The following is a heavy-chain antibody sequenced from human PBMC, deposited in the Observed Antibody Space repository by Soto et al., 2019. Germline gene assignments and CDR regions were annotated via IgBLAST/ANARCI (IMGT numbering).Heavy chain of an antibody. CDR1: GFTFSSYS. CDR3: ARVAVTTDYYYMDV. D-gene: IGHD6-19*01. Sequence: EVQLVESGGGLVKPGGSLRLSCAASGFTFSSYSMNWVRQAPGKGLEWVSSISSSSSYIYYADSVKGRFTISRDNATNSLYLQMNSLRAEDTAVYYCARVAVTTDYYYMDVWGKGTTVTVSS. V-gene: IGHV3-21*01. J-gene: IGHJ6*03. CDR2: ISSSSSYI.